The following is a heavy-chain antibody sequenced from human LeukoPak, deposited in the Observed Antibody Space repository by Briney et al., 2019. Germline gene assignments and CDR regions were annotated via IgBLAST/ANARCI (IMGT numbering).Heavy chain of an antibody. J-gene: IGHJ4*02. Sequence: GGSLRLSCAASGFTFSSYWMSWVRQAPGKGLEWVANIKQDGSEKYYVDSVKGRFTISRDNAKNSLYLQMNSLRAEDTAVYYCAREKVSELLPYFDYWGQGTLVTVSS. CDR1: GFTFSSYW. CDR2: IKQDGSEK. D-gene: IGHD1-26*01. CDR3: AREKVSELLPYFDY. V-gene: IGHV3-7*01.